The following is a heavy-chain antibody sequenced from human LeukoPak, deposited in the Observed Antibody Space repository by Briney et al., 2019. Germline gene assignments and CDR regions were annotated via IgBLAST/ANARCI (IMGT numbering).Heavy chain of an antibody. V-gene: IGHV1-69*13. J-gene: IGHJ4*02. D-gene: IGHD5-24*01. Sequence: SVKVSCKASGGTFSSYAISWVRQAPGQGLEWMGGIIPIFGTANYAQKFQGRVTITADESTSTAYMELSSLRSEDTAVYYCASRPPLAASPRRDGYNFPFDYWGQGTLVTVSS. CDR1: GGTFSSYA. CDR3: ASRPPLAASPRRDGYNFPFDY. CDR2: IIPIFGTA.